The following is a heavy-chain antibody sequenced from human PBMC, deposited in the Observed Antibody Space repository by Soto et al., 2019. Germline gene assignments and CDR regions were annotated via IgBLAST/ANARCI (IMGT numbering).Heavy chain of an antibody. J-gene: IGHJ6*02. Sequence: ASVKVSCKASGYIFTSYDINWVRQATGQGLEWMGWMNPNSGNTGYAQKFQGRVTMTRNTSISTAYMELSSLRSEDTAVYYCARGRRVRRYSYAVDYYYYYGMDVWGQGTTVTVSS. CDR2: MNPNSGNT. D-gene: IGHD5-18*01. CDR3: ARGRRVRRYSYAVDYYYYYGMDV. CDR1: GYIFTSYD. V-gene: IGHV1-8*01.